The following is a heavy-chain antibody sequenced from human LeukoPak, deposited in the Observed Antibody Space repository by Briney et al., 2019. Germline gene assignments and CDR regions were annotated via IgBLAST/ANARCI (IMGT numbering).Heavy chain of an antibody. V-gene: IGHV1-8*01. D-gene: IGHD4-17*01. CDR2: MNPNSGNT. CDR3: ARAGYGENWFDP. CDR1: GYTFTSYD. Sequence: ASVKVSCKASGYTFTSYDINWVRQATGQGLEWMGWMNPNSGNTGYAQKFQGRVTMTRNTSISTAYMELSSLRSVDTAVYYCARAGYGENWFDPWGQGTLVTVSS. J-gene: IGHJ5*02.